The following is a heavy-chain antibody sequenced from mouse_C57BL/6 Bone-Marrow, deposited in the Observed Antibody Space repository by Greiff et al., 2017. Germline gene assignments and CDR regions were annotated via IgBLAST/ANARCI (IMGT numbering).Heavy chain of an antibody. Sequence: VQLQQPGAELARPGASVKLSCKASGYTFTSYGISWVKQRTGPGLEWIGEIYPRSGNTYYNEKFKGKATLTADKSSSTAYMELRSLTSEDSAVYFCARERYDYDGFAYWGQGTLVTVSA. CDR1: GYTFTSYG. CDR3: ARERYDYDGFAY. D-gene: IGHD2-4*01. CDR2: IYPRSGNT. J-gene: IGHJ3*01. V-gene: IGHV1-81*01.